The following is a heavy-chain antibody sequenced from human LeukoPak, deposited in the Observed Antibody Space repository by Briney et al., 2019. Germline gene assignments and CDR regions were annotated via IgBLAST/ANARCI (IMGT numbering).Heavy chain of an antibody. CDR1: GGSVSSYY. CDR2: IHNSGST. J-gene: IGHJ3*02. V-gene: IGHV4-59*02. CDR3: VRDWEGFNFDI. Sequence: SETLSLTCTVSGGSVSSYYWSWIRQPPGEGMEWIAYIHNSGSTNYNLSLKTRVTISVDTSKNQFSLKLSSVTAADTAVYYCVRDWEGFNFDIWGQGTMVTVSS. D-gene: IGHD1-26*01.